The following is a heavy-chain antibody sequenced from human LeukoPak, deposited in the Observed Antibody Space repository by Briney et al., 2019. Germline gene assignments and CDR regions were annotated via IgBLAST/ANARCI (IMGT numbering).Heavy chain of an antibody. CDR3: ARARGAGPGAHFDY. V-gene: IGHV3-48*01. Sequence: GGSLRLSCAASGFTFSSYSMNWVRQAPGKGLEWVSYISSSSSTIYYADSVKGRFTISRDNAKNSLYLQMNSLRAEDTAVYYCARARGAGPGAHFDYWGQGTPVIVSS. CDR1: GFTFSSYS. J-gene: IGHJ4*02. CDR2: ISSSSSTI. D-gene: IGHD3-10*01.